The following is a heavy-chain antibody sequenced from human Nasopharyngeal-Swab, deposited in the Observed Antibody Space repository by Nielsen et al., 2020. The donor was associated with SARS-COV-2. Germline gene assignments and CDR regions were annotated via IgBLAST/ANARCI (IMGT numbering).Heavy chain of an antibody. J-gene: IGHJ6*02. Sequence: SVKVSCKASGGTFSSYAISWVRQAPGQGLEWMGGIIPIFGTANYAQKFQGRVTITADESTSTAYMELSSLRSEDTAVYYCAGDLYYDSSGHWYYYYGMDVWGQGTTVTVSS. CDR1: GGTFSSYA. CDR3: AGDLYYDSSGHWYYYYGMDV. D-gene: IGHD3-22*01. V-gene: IGHV1-69*13. CDR2: IIPIFGTA.